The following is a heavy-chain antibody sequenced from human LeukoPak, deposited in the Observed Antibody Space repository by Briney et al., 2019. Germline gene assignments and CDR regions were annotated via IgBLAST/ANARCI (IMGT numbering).Heavy chain of an antibody. CDR1: GFTVSSNY. Sequence: GGSLRLSCAASGFTVSSNYMSWVRHAPGKGLEWVSFIYSSGSTYYADSVKGRFTISRQNTKYTLDLQMNSLRPEDTAVYYCARDGRYCIITSCYGYYGMDVWGQGTTVTVTS. CDR2: IYSSGST. D-gene: IGHD2-2*01. J-gene: IGHJ6*02. V-gene: IGHV3-53*04. CDR3: ARDGRYCIITSCYGYYGMDV.